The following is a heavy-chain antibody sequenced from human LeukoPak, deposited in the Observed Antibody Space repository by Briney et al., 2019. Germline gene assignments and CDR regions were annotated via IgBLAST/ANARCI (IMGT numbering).Heavy chain of an antibody. D-gene: IGHD3-22*01. CDR2: IIPSDGFT. CDR3: AKDPRGYYDSSGLYYFDY. Sequence: ASVKVSCKASGYTFSSYYVHWVRQAPGQGLEWMGMIIPSDGFTSYAQKFQGRVTMTRDMSTSTVYMELSSLRAEDTAVYYCAKDPRGYYDSSGLYYFDYWGQGTLVTVSS. V-gene: IGHV1-46*01. CDR1: GYTFSSYY. J-gene: IGHJ4*02.